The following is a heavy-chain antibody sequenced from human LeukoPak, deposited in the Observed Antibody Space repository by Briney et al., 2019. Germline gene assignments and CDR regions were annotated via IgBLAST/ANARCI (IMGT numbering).Heavy chain of an antibody. D-gene: IGHD5-24*01. Sequence: GGSLRLSCAASGFTFSSYSINWVRQAPGKGLEWVSSISSGSSYIYYADSVKGRFTISRDNAKNSLYLQMNSLGAEDTAVYYCATRLRDGAFDIWGQGTMVTVSS. CDR2: ISSGSSYI. J-gene: IGHJ3*02. CDR1: GFTFSSYS. CDR3: ATRLRDGAFDI. V-gene: IGHV3-21*01.